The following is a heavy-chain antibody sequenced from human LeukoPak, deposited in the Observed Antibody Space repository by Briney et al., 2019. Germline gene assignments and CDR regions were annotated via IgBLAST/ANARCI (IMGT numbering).Heavy chain of an antibody. CDR3: ARANMVRGVTLPDY. D-gene: IGHD3-10*01. V-gene: IGHV3-7*01. CDR1: GFTFSSYW. CDR2: IKQDGSEK. J-gene: IGHJ4*02. Sequence: GGSLRLSCAASGFTFSSYWMSWVRQAPGKGLEWVANIKQDGSEKYYVDSVKGRFTISRDNAKNSLYPQMNSLRAEDTAVYYCARANMVRGVTLPDYWGQGTLVTVSS.